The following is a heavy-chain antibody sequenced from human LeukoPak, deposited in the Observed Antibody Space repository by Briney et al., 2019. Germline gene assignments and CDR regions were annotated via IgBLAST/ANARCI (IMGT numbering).Heavy chain of an antibody. J-gene: IGHJ4*02. CDR1: GFTFSSYA. V-gene: IGHV3-23*01. CDR3: AKRFTMVRGALGG. D-gene: IGHD3-10*01. Sequence: GGSRRLSCAASGFTFSSYAMSWVRQAPGKGLEWVSAMSGSGGSTYYADSVKGRFTISRDNSKNTLYLQMNSLRAEDTAVYYCAKRFTMVRGALGGWGQGTLVTVSS. CDR2: MSGSGGST.